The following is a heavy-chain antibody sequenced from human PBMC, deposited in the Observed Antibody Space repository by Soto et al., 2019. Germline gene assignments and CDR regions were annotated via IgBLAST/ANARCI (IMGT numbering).Heavy chain of an antibody. J-gene: IGHJ6*02. V-gene: IGHV6-1*01. CDR2: TYYRSRWRN. D-gene: IGHD2-2*03. CDR1: GDIVFSNSAA. CDR3: ARQTWINGKYYGMDV. Sequence: SQTLSLTCAISGDIVFSNSAAWNWIRQSPSRGLEWLGRTYYRSRWRNDYADSVKSRITTNPDTSKNQVTLQLNSVTPEDTAVYYCARQTWINGKYYGMDVWGQGTTVTV.